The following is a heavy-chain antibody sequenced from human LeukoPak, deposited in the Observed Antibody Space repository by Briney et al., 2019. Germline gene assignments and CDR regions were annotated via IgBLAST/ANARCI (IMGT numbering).Heavy chain of an antibody. Sequence: GGSLRLSCAASGFTFSNYAMHWVRQAPGKGLEWVAFISFDDARKSYADSVKGRFIIFRDSSKNTLYLQMSSLRAEDTAVYYCARDDNWNDGRGLDDWGQGTLVTVSS. CDR3: ARDDNWNDGRGLDD. V-gene: IGHV3-30*14. CDR1: GFTFSNYA. CDR2: ISFDDARK. J-gene: IGHJ4*02. D-gene: IGHD1-1*01.